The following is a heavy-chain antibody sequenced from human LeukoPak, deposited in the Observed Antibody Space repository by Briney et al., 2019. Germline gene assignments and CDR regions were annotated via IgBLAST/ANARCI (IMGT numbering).Heavy chain of an antibody. CDR3: VTDDVTTNPLEFDS. Sequence: GASVKVSCKASGYTFTGYYMHWVREAPGQGLEWMGGVNPNNGGTDYAQKFQGRVTMTRDTSISTAYMEPSSLRSDDTAIYYCVTDDVTTNPLEFDSCGRGTLVTVSS. J-gene: IGHJ4*02. V-gene: IGHV1-2*02. CDR2: VNPNNGGT. D-gene: IGHD4-11*01. CDR1: GYTFTGYY.